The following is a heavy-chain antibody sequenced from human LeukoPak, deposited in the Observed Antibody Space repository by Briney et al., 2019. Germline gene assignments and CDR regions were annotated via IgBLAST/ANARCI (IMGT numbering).Heavy chain of an antibody. CDR2: IFYSGST. J-gene: IGHJ5*01. D-gene: IGHD2-21*01. CDR1: GDFISSSSYY. CDR3: ARQIAVVEPTDPNWFDS. V-gene: IGHV4-39*07. Sequence: PSETLSLTCSVSGDFISSSSYYWGWIRQPPGKGLEWIGSIFYSGSTYYTPSLKSRVTISLDTSKNQFSLRLTSVTAADTAVYYCARQIAVVEPTDPNWFDSWGQGTLVTVSS.